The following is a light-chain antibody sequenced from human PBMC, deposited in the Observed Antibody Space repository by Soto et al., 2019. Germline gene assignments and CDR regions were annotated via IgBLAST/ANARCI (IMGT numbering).Light chain of an antibody. CDR1: RRIVGGYNY. Sequence: QSALTQPRSVSGSPGNQLPTSSLGTRRIVGGYNYVSWYQQHPGKAPKLMIYDVNKRPSGVPDRFSGSKSGNTASLTISGLQAEDEADYYCCSYAGSYTYVFGTGTKLTVL. CDR3: CSYAGSYTYV. J-gene: IGLJ1*01. CDR2: DVN. V-gene: IGLV2-11*01.